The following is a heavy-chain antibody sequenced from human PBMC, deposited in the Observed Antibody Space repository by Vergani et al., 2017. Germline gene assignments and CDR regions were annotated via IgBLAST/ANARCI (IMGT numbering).Heavy chain of an antibody. CDR2: IWYDGSNK. J-gene: IGHJ6*02. CDR3: AIGPPPNRYCSGGSCDRYYYYGMDV. CDR1: GFTFSSYG. V-gene: IGHV3-33*01. Sequence: QVQLVESGGGVVQPGRSLRLSCAASGFTFSSYGMHWVRQAPGKGLEWVAVIWYDGSNKYYADSVKGRFTISRDNSKNTLYLQMNSLRAEDTAVYYCAIGPPPNRYCSGGSCDRYYYYGMDVWGQGTTVTVSS. D-gene: IGHD2-15*01.